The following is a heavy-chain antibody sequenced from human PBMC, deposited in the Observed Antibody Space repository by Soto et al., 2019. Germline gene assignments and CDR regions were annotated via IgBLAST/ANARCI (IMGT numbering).Heavy chain of an antibody. D-gene: IGHD2-15*01. CDR2: ISADNGTT. CDR1: GYTFNIYG. J-gene: IGHJ4*02. CDR3: ARIGNNGFPLEDHY. Sequence: QVQLVQSGAEVKKPGASVKVSCKASGYTFNIYGISWVRHAPGQGLEWMGWISADNGTTNYAQKFQGRVTMTTETSTSTAYMELRSLTSDDTAVYYCARIGNNGFPLEDHYGGQGTVVTVSS. V-gene: IGHV1-18*01.